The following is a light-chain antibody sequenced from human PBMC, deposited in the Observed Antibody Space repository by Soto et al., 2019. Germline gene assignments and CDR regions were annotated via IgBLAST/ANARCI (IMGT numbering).Light chain of an antibody. CDR3: CSYAGSYTWV. V-gene: IGLV2-11*01. Sequence: QSALTQPRSVSGSPGQSVTISCTGTSSDVGDYNYVSWYQQHPGKAPKLLIYAVNMRPSGVPDRFSGSKSGNTASLTISGLEAEDEADYSWCSYAGSYTWVFGGGTKVTVL. J-gene: IGLJ3*02. CDR1: SSDVGDYNY. CDR2: AVN.